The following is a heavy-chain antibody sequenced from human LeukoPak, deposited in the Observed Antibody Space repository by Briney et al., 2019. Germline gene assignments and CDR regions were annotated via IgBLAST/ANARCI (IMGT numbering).Heavy chain of an antibody. D-gene: IGHD2-15*01. CDR3: VRASADSGGAFDV. CDR2: VIDSDFNEANGDIT. J-gene: IGHJ3*01. CDR1: GGSISSRNYY. V-gene: IGHV4-61*01. Sequence: SETLSLTCTVSGGSISSRNYYWSWIRQPPGRGLEWIGYVIDSDFNEANGDITNYNPSLETRVTTSRDTPKNQFSLKLSSMTAADTAIYYCVRASADSGGAFDVWGHGTVVTVSS.